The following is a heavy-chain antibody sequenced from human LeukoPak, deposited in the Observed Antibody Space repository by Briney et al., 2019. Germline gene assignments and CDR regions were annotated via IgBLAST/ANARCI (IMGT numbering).Heavy chain of an antibody. CDR3: ARGGTTVAGTFWFDP. CDR1: GGSITSSNW. V-gene: IGHV4-4*02. CDR2: IYHTGSS. Sequence: PSETLSLTCAVSGGSITSSNWWSWVRQPPGKGLEWIGEIYHTGSSNRNPSLKSRATILVDKSKRQFSLKLSSVTAADTAVYYCARGGTTVAGTFWFDPWGQGTLVTVSS. D-gene: IGHD6-19*01. J-gene: IGHJ5*02.